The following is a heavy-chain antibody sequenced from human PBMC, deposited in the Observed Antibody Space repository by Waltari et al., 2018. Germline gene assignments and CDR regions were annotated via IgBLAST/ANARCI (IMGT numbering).Heavy chain of an antibody. D-gene: IGHD6-13*01. CDR1: GGSFRRYY. V-gene: IGHV4-34*01. CDR2: INHSGST. J-gene: IGHJ6*03. CDR3: ARGLVGAAARKHFYYMDV. Sequence: QVQLQLWGAGLLKPSETLSPTCAVYGGSFRRYYWSWTRQPPGEGLEWIGEINHSGSTNYNPSLKSRVTISVDTSKNQFSLKLSSVTAADTAVYYCARGLVGAAARKHFYYMDVWGKGTTVTVSS.